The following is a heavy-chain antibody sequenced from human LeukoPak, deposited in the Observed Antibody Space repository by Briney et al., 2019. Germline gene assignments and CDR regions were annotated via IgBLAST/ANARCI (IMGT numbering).Heavy chain of an antibody. V-gene: IGHV3-53*01. CDR2: IHGSSPSAAGIR. CDR3: ASDYPLYYYYMDV. CDR1: GFTVSSNY. Sequence: GGSLRLSCAASGFTVSSNYMSWVRQAPGKGLEWVASIHGSSPSAAGIRFYADSVKGRFTISGDYSKNTLYLQMNTLRVEDTAVYYCASDYPLYYYYMDVWGKGTTVTVSS. J-gene: IGHJ6*03.